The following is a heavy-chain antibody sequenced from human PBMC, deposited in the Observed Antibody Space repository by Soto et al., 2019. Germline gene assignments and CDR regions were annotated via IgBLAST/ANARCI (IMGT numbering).Heavy chain of an antibody. V-gene: IGHV4-39*01. CDR3: ARHGSN. J-gene: IGHJ4*02. CDR2: IYYSGIT. Sequence: SETLSLTCTVSGVSISNSSYYWGWIRRPPGKGLEWIGTIYYSGITYYNPSLKSRVTISVDASKNQFSLKLTSVTAADTAVYYCARHGSNWGQGTLVTVSS. CDR1: GVSISNSSYY.